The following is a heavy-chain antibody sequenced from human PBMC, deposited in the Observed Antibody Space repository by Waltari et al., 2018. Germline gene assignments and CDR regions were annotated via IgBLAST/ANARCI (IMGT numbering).Heavy chain of an antibody. V-gene: IGHV3-21*01. D-gene: IGHD2-21*02. CDR3: ARRFCSGGDCYWIFDF. CDR2: ISSSSAYI. Sequence: EGQLVESGGGLVKPGGSLRLSCVASGVTLGYSSLNWVRQAPGKGLEWVSSISSSSAYIYYADSVKGRFTVSRDNARNSLYLQMNSLRAEDSGLYYCARRFCSGGDCYWIFDFWGQGTLVTVSS. CDR1: GVTLGYSS. J-gene: IGHJ4*02.